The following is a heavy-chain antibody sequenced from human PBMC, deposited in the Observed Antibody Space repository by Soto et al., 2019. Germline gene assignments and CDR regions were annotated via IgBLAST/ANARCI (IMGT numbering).Heavy chain of an antibody. CDR3: ARTVSSGELLGEDAFDI. CDR1: GGTFSSYT. Sequence: QVQLVQSGAEVKKPGSSVKVSCKASGGTFSSYTISWVRQAPGQGLEWMGRIIPILGIANYAQKFQGRVTITADKSTSTAYMELSSLRSEDTAVYYCARTVSSGELLGEDAFDIWGQGTMVTVSS. J-gene: IGHJ3*02. D-gene: IGHD1-26*01. V-gene: IGHV1-69*02. CDR2: IIPILGIA.